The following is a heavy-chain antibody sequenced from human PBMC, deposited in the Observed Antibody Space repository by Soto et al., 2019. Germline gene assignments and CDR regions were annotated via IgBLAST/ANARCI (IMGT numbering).Heavy chain of an antibody. V-gene: IGHV4-39*01. D-gene: IGHD3-9*01. CDR2: IYYSGSP. CDR1: GGSVSSSNYY. Sequence: QLQLQESGPGLVKPSETLSLTCTVSGGSVSSSNYYWGWIRQSPGKGLGWIGSIYYSGSPYSNPSSESPVTISVDKSKNQFSLKVISVTAADTAVYYCARLEGLATFSYYFDYWGQGTLVTVSS. CDR3: ARLEGLATFSYYFDY. J-gene: IGHJ4*02.